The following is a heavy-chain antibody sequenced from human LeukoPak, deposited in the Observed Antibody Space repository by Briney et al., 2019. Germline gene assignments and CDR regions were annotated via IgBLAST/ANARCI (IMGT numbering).Heavy chain of an antibody. CDR1: GFTFSNYW. CDR2: INEDGSEK. CDR3: ARDQRAAGDY. Sequence: GGSLRLSCAASGFTFSNYWMTWVRQAPGKGLEWVANINEDGSEKFYVDSVKGRFTISRDNTKKSVYLQMNSLIAEDTALYYCARDQRAAGDYWGQGTLVTVSS. V-gene: IGHV3-7*01. D-gene: IGHD6-13*01. J-gene: IGHJ4*02.